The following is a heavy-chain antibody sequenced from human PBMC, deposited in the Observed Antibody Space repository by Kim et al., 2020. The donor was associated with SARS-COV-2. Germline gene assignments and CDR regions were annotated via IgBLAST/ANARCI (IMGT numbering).Heavy chain of an antibody. CDR1: GFTFSSYS. Sequence: GGSLRLSCAASGFTFSSYSMNWVRQAPGKGLEWVSYISSSSSTIYYADSVKGRFTISRDNAKNSLYLQMNSLRDEDTAVYYCASGSSIYGSGSYLYYYGMDVWGQGTTVTVSS. V-gene: IGHV3-48*02. D-gene: IGHD3-10*01. CDR3: ASGSSIYGSGSYLYYYGMDV. J-gene: IGHJ6*02. CDR2: ISSSSSTI.